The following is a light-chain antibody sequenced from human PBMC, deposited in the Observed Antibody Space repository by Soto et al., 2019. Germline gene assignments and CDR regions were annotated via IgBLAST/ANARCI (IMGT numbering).Light chain of an antibody. V-gene: IGLV2-14*01. J-gene: IGLJ2*01. CDR3: SSYTSRSTVL. CDR2: EVS. CDR1: SSDVGAYNY. Sequence: QSVLTQPASVSGSPGQSITISCTGTSSDVGAYNYVSWYQQHPGKAPKLMIYEVSNRPSGVSNRFSGSKSGNTASLTISGLQAEDEADYYCSSYTSRSTVLFGGGTKLTVL.